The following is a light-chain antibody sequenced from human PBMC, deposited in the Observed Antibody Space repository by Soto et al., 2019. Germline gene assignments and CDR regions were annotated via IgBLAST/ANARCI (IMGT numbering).Light chain of an antibody. V-gene: IGKV1-5*03. Sequence: DIQMTQSPSTLSASVGDRVTITCRARQSISTWLAWYQQKPGKAPKLLIYKASSLRNGVPSRFSGSGSGTEFTLTIYCLLPDDFASYYCQQYTGYPHTFGQGTKLEIK. CDR2: KAS. J-gene: IGKJ2*01. CDR1: QSISTW. CDR3: QQYTGYPHT.